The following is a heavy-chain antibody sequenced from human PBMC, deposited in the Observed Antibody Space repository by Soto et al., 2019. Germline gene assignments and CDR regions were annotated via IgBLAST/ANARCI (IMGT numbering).Heavy chain of an antibody. Sequence: EVQLVQSGAEVKKPGESLRISCQASGDSFTIYWITWVRQMPGKGLEWMGRIDPSDSYTNYSPSFQGHVTISADKSISTAYLHWSSLKASDTAMYYCARRVAAAEGGFDYWGQGTLVTVSS. CDR2: IDPSDSYT. D-gene: IGHD6-25*01. V-gene: IGHV5-10-1*01. J-gene: IGHJ4*02. CDR1: GDSFTIYW. CDR3: ARRVAAAEGGFDY.